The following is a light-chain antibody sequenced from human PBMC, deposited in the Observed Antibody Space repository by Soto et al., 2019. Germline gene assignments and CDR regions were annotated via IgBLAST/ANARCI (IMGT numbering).Light chain of an antibody. J-gene: IGKJ1*01. V-gene: IGKV3-20*01. CDR1: QSISGTF. CDR3: QQYYSSCT. Sequence: EIVLTQSPGTLSLSPGEIATLSCRASQSISGTFLAWYQYKPCQAPRIIIYGASRRATGIPDRFTGSGSGTAFTLTISRLEAEDFALYYGQQYYSSCTFGQGPKVE. CDR2: GAS.